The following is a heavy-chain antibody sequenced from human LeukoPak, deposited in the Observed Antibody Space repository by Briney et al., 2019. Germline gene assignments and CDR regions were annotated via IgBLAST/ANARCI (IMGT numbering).Heavy chain of an antibody. CDR2: IYYSGST. CDR1: GGSISSSSYY. V-gene: IGHV4-39*01. Sequence: SETLSLTCTVSGGSISSSSYYWGWIRQPPGKGLEWIGSIYYSGSTYYNPSLKSRVTISVDTSKNQFSLKLSSVTAADTAVYYCARLHQLLPFDYWGQGTLVTVSS. D-gene: IGHD2-2*01. CDR3: ARLHQLLPFDY. J-gene: IGHJ4*02.